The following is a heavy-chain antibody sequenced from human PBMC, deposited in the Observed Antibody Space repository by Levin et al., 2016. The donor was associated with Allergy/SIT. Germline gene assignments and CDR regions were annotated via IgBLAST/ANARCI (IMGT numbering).Heavy chain of an antibody. V-gene: IGHV4-59*01. Sequence: SETLSLTCTVSGGSISSYYWSWIRQPPGKGLEWIGYIYYSGSTNYNPSLKSRVTISVDTSKNQFSLKLSSVTAADTAVYYCARAGGSSWYVYYYYGMDVWGQGTTVTVSS. CDR3: ARAGGSSWYVYYYYGMDV. D-gene: IGHD6-13*01. CDR2: IYYSGST. CDR1: GGSISSYY. J-gene: IGHJ6*02.